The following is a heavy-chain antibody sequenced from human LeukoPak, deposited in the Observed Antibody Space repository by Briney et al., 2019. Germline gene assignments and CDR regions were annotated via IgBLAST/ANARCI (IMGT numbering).Heavy chain of an antibody. CDR1: GGSISSYY. V-gene: IGHV4-4*07. CDR3: ARETYYYDSSAYDYYYYMDV. D-gene: IGHD3-22*01. Sequence: PSETLSLTCTVSGGSISSYYWSWIRQPAGKGLEWIGRIYTSGSTNYNPSLKSRVTMSVDTSKNQFSLKLSSVTAADTAVYYCARETYYYDSSAYDYYYYMDVWGKGTTVTVSS. J-gene: IGHJ6*03. CDR2: IYTSGST.